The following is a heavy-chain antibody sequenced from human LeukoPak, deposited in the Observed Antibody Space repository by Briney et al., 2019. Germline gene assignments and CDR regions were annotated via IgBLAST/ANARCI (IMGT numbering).Heavy chain of an antibody. D-gene: IGHD2-15*01. CDR2: ISYDGSNK. J-gene: IGHJ4*02. CDR3: ARDPPSCSGGSCYSLFYFDY. V-gene: IGHV3-30-3*01. CDR1: AFIFSGHW. Sequence: GGSLRLSCEGSAFIFSGHWMNWVRQAPGKGLEWVAVISYDGSNKYYADSVKGRFTISRDNSKNTLYLQMNSLRAEDTAVYYCARDPPSCSGGSCYSLFYFDYWGQGTLVTVSS.